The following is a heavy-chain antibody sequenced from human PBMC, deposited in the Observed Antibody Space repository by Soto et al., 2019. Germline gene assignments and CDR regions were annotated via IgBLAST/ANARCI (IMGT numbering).Heavy chain of an antibody. D-gene: IGHD6-19*01. CDR2: IIPIFGTA. V-gene: IGHV1-69*13. CDR3: GGTIAVAGSDAFDI. J-gene: IGHJ3*02. CDR1: GGTFSSYA. Sequence: SVKVSCKASGGTFSSYAISWVRQAPGQGLEWMGGIIPIFGTANYTQKFQGRVTITADESTSTAYMELSSLRSEDTAVYYCGGTIAVAGSDAFDIWGQGTMVTVSS.